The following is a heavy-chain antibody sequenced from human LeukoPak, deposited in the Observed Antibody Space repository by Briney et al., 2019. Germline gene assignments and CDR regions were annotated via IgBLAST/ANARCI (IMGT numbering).Heavy chain of an antibody. CDR1: GGSISSYY. D-gene: IGHD6-13*01. Sequence: SETLSLTCTVSGGSISSYYWSWIRQPPGKGLEWIGYIYYSGSTNYNPSLKRRVTISVDTSKNQFSLKLSSVTAADTAVYYCARYGDIPAAGNPFDYWGQGTLVTVSS. V-gene: IGHV4-59*12. CDR3: ARYGDIPAAGNPFDY. CDR2: IYYSGST. J-gene: IGHJ4*02.